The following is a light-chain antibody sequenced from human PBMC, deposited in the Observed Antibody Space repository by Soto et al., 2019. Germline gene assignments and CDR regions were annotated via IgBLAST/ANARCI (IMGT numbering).Light chain of an antibody. V-gene: IGKV1-9*01. Sequence: IKLTKSPSSLSSSLGDRVTITWRASQGISSYLAWYQQKPGKAPKLLIYAASTLQSGVPSRFSGSGSGTDFTLTISCLQHEDFATYYCQQYYSYTRTFGQGTKVDIK. CDR1: QGISSY. CDR3: QQYYSYTRT. CDR2: AAS. J-gene: IGKJ1*01.